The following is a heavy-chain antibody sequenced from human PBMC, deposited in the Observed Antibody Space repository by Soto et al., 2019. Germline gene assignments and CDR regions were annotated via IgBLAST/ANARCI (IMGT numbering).Heavy chain of an antibody. Sequence: GGSLRLSCAASGFTFSSYWMHWVRQAPGKGLVWVSRINSDVSSTFYADSVKGRFTISRDNAKNTLDLQMNSLRAEDTAVYYCARVLVTTPWYFDLWGRGTLVSVSS. J-gene: IGHJ2*01. V-gene: IGHV3-74*01. D-gene: IGHD2-15*01. CDR2: INSDVSST. CDR3: ARVLVTTPWYFDL. CDR1: GFTFSSYW.